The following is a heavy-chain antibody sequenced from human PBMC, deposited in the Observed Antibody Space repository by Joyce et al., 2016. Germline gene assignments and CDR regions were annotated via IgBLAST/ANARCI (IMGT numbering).Heavy chain of an antibody. CDR1: GFLIRNDGVG. V-gene: IGHV2-26*01. J-gene: IGHJ4*02. CDR2: SFTKDDK. D-gene: IGHD2-8*02. CDR3: ARISWSKFFFDY. Sequence: QVTLKESGPVLVKPTATLPLTCTVSGFLIRNDGVGVGWIRQPPGKAPDWLAHSFTKDDKSINTSMKSRLTISRHPSKSQVVLTMTNMDPVDTATYFCARISWSKFFFDYWGQGTPVTVSS.